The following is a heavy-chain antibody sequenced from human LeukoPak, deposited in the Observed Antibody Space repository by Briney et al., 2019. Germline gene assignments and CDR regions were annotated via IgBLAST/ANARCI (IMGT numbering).Heavy chain of an antibody. Sequence: PGGSLRLSCAASGFTFTSYAMSWVRQAPGKGLEWVSAISGSGGSTYYADSVKGRFTISRDYSKNTLYLQMNGLRAEDTAVYYCAKDHRTGSLWYFDYWGQGTLVTVSS. CDR3: AKDHRTGSLWYFDY. J-gene: IGHJ4*02. CDR1: GFTFTSYA. CDR2: ISGSGGST. V-gene: IGHV3-23*01. D-gene: IGHD1-26*01.